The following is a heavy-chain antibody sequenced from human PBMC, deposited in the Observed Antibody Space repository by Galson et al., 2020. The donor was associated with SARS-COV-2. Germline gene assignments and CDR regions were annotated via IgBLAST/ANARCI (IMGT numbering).Heavy chain of an antibody. CDR2: IRKKPNSYTT. CDR3: VRDNWGDDY. V-gene: IGHV3-72*01. D-gene: IGHD7-27*01. CDR1: GFTFSDYF. Sequence: GESLKISCAASGFTFSDYFMDWVRQAPGKGLEWVGRIRKKPNSYTTEYAASVKGRFTISRDDSKNSLYVQMNSLKTEDTAVYYCVRDNWGDDYCGQGTLGSVSS. J-gene: IGHJ4*02.